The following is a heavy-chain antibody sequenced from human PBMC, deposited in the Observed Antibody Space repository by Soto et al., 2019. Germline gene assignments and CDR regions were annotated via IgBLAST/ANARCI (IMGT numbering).Heavy chain of an antibody. Sequence: QVQLVESGGGVVQPGRSLRLSCAASGFTFSSFAMHWVRQAPGKGLEWLAVISSDVVNNYYAESVKGRFTISRDNSKKTLYVQMKSLRNEDTAVYYWARGGAWTPEGLGYWGQGTLVTVSS. CDR1: GFTFSSFA. CDR3: ARGGAWTPEGLGY. J-gene: IGHJ4*02. CDR2: ISSDVVNN. D-gene: IGHD2-15*01. V-gene: IGHV3-30-3*01.